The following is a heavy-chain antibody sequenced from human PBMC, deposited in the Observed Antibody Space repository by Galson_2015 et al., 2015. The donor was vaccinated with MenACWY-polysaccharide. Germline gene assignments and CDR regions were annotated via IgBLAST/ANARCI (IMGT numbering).Heavy chain of an antibody. Sequence: SLRLSCAASGFTFSSYWMYWVRQAPGKGLVWVSRINSDGSSTSYADSVKGRFTISRDNAKNTLYLQMNSLRAEDTAVYYCARERTSITFAGMDVWGQETTVTVSS. J-gene: IGHJ6*02. D-gene: IGHD1-20*01. CDR3: ARERTSITFAGMDV. CDR2: INSDGSST. V-gene: IGHV3-74*01. CDR1: GFTFSSYW.